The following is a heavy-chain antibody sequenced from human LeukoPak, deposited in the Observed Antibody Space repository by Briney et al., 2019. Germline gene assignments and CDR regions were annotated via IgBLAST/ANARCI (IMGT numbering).Heavy chain of an antibody. CDR2: IYYSGTT. CDR1: GGSISSYY. J-gene: IGHJ4*02. Sequence: SETLSLTCTVSGGSISSYYWSWIRQPPGKGLEWIGYIYYSGTTNYNPSLKSRVTISVDTSKNQFSLKLSSVTAADTAVYYCARDSGSYHFDYWGQGTLVTVSS. D-gene: IGHD1-26*01. CDR3: ARDSGSYHFDY. V-gene: IGHV4-59*01.